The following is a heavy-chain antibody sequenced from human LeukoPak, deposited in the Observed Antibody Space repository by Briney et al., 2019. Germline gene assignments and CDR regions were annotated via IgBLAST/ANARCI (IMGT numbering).Heavy chain of an antibody. D-gene: IGHD5-12*01. CDR3: ARDGATYYYYYYMDV. V-gene: IGHV1-2*02. CDR1: GYTFTGYY. J-gene: IGHJ6*03. CDR2: INPNSGGT. Sequence: GASVKVSCKASGYTFTGYYMHWVRQAPGQGLEWMGWINPNSGGTNYAQKFQGRVAMTRDTSISTAYVELSRLRSDDTAVYYCARDGATYYYYYYMDVWGKGTTVTVSS.